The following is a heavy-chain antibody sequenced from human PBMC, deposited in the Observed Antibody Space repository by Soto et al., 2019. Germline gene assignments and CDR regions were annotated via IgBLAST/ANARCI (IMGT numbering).Heavy chain of an antibody. J-gene: IGHJ4*02. V-gene: IGHV1-18*01. D-gene: IGHD6-6*01. CDR1: GYTFTSYG. Sequence: QVQLVQSGAEVKKPGASVKVSCKASGYTFTSYGISWVRQAPGQGLEWMGWISAYNGNTNYAQKLQGRATMTTETSTSTAYMELRSLGSDDTAVYYCARSDGIAARSYYFDYWGQGTLVTVSS. CDR3: ARSDGIAARSYYFDY. CDR2: ISAYNGNT.